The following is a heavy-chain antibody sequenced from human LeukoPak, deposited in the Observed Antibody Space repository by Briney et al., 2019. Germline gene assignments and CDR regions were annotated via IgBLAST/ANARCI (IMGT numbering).Heavy chain of an antibody. D-gene: IGHD2-8*01. J-gene: IGHJ4*02. CDR1: GYSISSGYY. V-gene: IGHV4-38-2*02. CDR2: IYHSGST. CDR3: ASLKMVYAPYDY. Sequence: TTSETLSLTCTVSGYSISSGYYWGWIRQPPGKGLEWIGSIYHSGSTYYNPSLKSRVTISVDTSKNQFSLKLSSVTAADTAVYYCASLKMVYAPYDYWGQGTLVTVSS.